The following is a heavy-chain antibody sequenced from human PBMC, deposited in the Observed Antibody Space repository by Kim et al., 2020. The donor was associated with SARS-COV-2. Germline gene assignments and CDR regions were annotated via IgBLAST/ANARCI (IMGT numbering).Heavy chain of an antibody. D-gene: IGHD3-10*01. CDR1: GYTFDTFS. J-gene: IGHJ5*02. CDR3: AREGSGSYNWLDP. CDR2: INGGNGNT. Sequence: ASVKVSCKASGYTFDTFSLYWMRQAPGQRFEWMGWINGGNGNTRYSQNFQGRLTITRDTSATTAYMELSSLTSKDTAVYFCAREGSGSYNWLDPWGQGTLVSVSS. V-gene: IGHV1-3*01.